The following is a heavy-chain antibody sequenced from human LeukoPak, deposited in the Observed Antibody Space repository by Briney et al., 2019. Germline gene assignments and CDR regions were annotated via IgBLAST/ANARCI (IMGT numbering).Heavy chain of an antibody. J-gene: IGHJ4*02. D-gene: IGHD5-12*01. CDR2: INHSGST. V-gene: IGHV4-34*01. CDR1: GGSFSGYY. Sequence: SETLSLTCAVYGGSFSGYYWSWIRQPPGKGLEWIGEINHSGSTNYNPSLKSRVTISVDTSKNRFSLKLSSVTAADTAVYYCARRSGYGYYFDYWGQGTLVTVSS. CDR3: ARRSGYGYYFDY.